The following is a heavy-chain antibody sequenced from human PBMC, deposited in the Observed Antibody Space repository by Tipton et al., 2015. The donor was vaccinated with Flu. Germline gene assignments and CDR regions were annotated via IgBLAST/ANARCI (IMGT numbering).Heavy chain of an antibody. CDR3: ARRGRTVRDAFDI. CDR2: IYSSGST. D-gene: IGHD3-10*01. Sequence: TLSLTCTVSGDSISSYYWSWIRQPPGKRLEWIGYIYSSGSTNYNPSLKSRVTISPDTTKNQFSLRLTSVTAADTAVYYCARRGRTVRDAFDIGGQGTMVTVS. CDR1: GDSISSYY. V-gene: IGHV4-4*08. J-gene: IGHJ3*02.